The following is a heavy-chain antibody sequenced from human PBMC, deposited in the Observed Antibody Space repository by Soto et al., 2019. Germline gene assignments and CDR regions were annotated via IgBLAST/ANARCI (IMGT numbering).Heavy chain of an antibody. D-gene: IGHD3-10*01. CDR2: ISSSGTSR. J-gene: IGHJ4*02. Sequence: GGSLRLSCSASGLTLSNYVVTWVRQAPGKGLEWVSGISSSGTSRYYADSVQGRCSISRDNSKNTLYLQMNSLRVEDSALYYCARGSTDSYPGSRIFDFWGRGTLVTVSS. CDR3: ARGSTDSYPGSRIFDF. V-gene: IGHV3-23*01. CDR1: GLTLSNYV.